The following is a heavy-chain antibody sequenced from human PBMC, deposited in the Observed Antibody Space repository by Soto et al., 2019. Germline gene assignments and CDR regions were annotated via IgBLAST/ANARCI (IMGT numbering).Heavy chain of an antibody. CDR1: GYTFSDYG. V-gene: IGHV1-18*01. Sequence: QVQVVQSGAEVKNPGASVKVSCKTSGYTFSDYGISWVRQAPAQGLEWMGWISPDKGNTKYAQKFQDRVIMITDTSTSIAYMELRSLRSDDTAVYYCARDRRTGYVSLGMDVWGQGTTVTVSS. CDR2: ISPDKGNT. J-gene: IGHJ6*02. CDR3: ARDRRTGYVSLGMDV. D-gene: IGHD3-9*01.